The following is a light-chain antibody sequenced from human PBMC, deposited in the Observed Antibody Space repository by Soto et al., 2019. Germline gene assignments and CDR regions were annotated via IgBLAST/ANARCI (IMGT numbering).Light chain of an antibody. CDR3: TSYSSSDIFYV. Sequence: QSALTQPASVSGSPGQSITISCTGTSSDIGGYYYVSWYQHHPGKAPKLLIYQVTNRPSRVSNRFSGSKSGNTASLTISGLQADDEADYYCTSYSSSDIFYVFGTGTQLTVL. V-gene: IGLV2-14*01. J-gene: IGLJ1*01. CDR1: SSDIGGYYY. CDR2: QVT.